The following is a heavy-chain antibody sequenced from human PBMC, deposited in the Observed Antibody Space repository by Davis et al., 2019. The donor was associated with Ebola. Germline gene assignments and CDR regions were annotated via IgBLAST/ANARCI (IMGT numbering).Heavy chain of an antibody. Sequence: PGGPLRLSCAASGFTFSGSAMHWVRQASGKGLEWVGRIRSKANSYATAYTASVKGRFTISRDDSKNTAYLQMNSLKTEDTAVYYCTAAADSGSDYWGQGTLVTVSS. CDR1: GFTFSGSA. J-gene: IGHJ4*02. D-gene: IGHD6-13*01. CDR3: TAAADSGSDY. V-gene: IGHV3-73*01. CDR2: IRSKANSYAT.